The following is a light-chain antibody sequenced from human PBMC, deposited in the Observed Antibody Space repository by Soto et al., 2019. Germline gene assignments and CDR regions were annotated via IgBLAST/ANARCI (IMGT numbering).Light chain of an antibody. Sequence: DIVLTQSPGSLSLSPGERATLSCRASQSVSSSYLAWYQQKPGQAPRLLIYGASSRATGIPDRFSGSGSGTDFTLTSSRLEPEDFAVYYCQQYGSSRTFGQGTKVDIK. J-gene: IGKJ1*01. CDR3: QQYGSSRT. V-gene: IGKV3-20*01. CDR2: GAS. CDR1: QSVSSSY.